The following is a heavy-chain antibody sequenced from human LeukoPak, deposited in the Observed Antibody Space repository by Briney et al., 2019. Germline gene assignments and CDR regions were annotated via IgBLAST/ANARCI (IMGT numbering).Heavy chain of an antibody. D-gene: IGHD2-21*02. J-gene: IGHJ3*02. V-gene: IGHV4-59*01. CDR1: GGSISSYY. CDR2: IYYSGST. CDR3: ATSPYCGGDRYRGAFDI. Sequence: PSETLSLTCTVSGGSISSYYWSWIRQPPGKGLEWIGYIYYSGSTNYNPSLKSRVTISVDTSKNQFSLKLSSVTAADTAVYYCATSPYCGGDRYRGAFDIWGQGTMVTVSS.